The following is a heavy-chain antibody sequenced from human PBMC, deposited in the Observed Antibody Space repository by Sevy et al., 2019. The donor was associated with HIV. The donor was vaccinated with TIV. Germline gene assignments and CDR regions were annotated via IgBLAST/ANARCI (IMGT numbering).Heavy chain of an antibody. V-gene: IGHV3-21*01. Sequence: GGSLRLSCAASGFTFSSYSMHWVRQAPGKGLEWVSSISSSSTYIYYADSVKGRFTISRVNAKNSLYLQMNSLRAEDTAVYYCARGPDYYDRSGYYYQWGQGTLVTVSS. CDR3: ARGPDYYDRSGYYYQ. CDR1: GFTFSSYS. CDR2: ISSSSTYI. J-gene: IGHJ4*02. D-gene: IGHD3-22*01.